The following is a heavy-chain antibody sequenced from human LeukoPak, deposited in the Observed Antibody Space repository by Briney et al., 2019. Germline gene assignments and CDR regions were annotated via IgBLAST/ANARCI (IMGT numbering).Heavy chain of an antibody. CDR3: ARGLRLRN. V-gene: IGHV4-34*01. CDR1: GGSFSGYY. CDR2: INHSGST. Sequence: SETLSLTCAVYGGSFSGYYWSWIRQPPGKGLEWIGEINHSGSTNYNPSLKSRVTISVDTSKNQFSLKLSSVTAADTAVYYCARGLRLRNWGQEPWSPSPQ. D-gene: IGHD5-12*01. J-gene: IGHJ4*01.